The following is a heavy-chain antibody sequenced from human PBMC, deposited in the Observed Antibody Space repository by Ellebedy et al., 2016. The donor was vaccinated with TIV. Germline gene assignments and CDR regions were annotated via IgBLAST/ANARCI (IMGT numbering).Heavy chain of an antibody. CDR3: AREGRGNSAGMDV. V-gene: IGHV4-59*01. CDR1: GGPISNYY. J-gene: IGHJ6*04. CDR2: IYYSGST. Sequence: MPSETLSLTCTVSGGPISNYYWSWIRQPPGKGLEWIGYIYYSGSTNYNPSIESRVTISVDTSKNQFSLKLSSVTAADTAVYYCAREGRGNSAGMDVWGKGTTVTVSS. D-gene: IGHD4-23*01.